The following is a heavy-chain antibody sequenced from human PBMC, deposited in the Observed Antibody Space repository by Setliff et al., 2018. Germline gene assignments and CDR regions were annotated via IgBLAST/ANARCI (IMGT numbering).Heavy chain of an antibody. V-gene: IGHV4-61*09. D-gene: IGHD3-10*01. J-gene: IGHJ5*02. CDR3: ATDGPVLNGDYIS. CDR2: IYTSWST. Sequence: PSETLSLTCTVSGGSISGTYYYWSWIRQPAGKALEWIGQIYTSWSTNYNPSLKSRVTISVDKSKNQFSLSLRSVTAADTAVYYCATDGPVLNGDYISWGQGTLVTVSS. CDR1: GGSISGTYYY.